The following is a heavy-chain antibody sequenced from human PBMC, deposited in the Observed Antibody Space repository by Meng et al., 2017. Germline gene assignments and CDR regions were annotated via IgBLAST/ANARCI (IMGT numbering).Heavy chain of an antibody. CDR2: IIPIFGTV. J-gene: IGHJ5*02. CDR1: GGTFSSYA. Sequence: SVKVSCKASGGTFSSYAISWVRQAHGQGLEWMGGIIPIFGTVNYAQKFQGRVTITADKSTSTAYMELSSLRSEDTAVYYCARDQVTKGFDLWGQGTLVTVSS. CDR3: ARDQVTKGFDL. V-gene: IGHV1-69*06. D-gene: IGHD4-17*01.